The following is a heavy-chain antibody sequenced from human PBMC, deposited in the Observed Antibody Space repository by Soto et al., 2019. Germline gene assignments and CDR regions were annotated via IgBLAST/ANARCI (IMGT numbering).Heavy chain of an antibody. CDR1: GFTFSDYG. Sequence: QVQLVESGGGVVQPGRSLRLSCVASGFTFSDYGMHWVRQAPGKGLEWVAVISHDGSNKYYEDSVKGRFTISRDNSKNTLYMQMSSLRAGVAAVYYCVKKSPPYCNFYGMGVWGQGTTVTVSS. V-gene: IGHV3-30*18. CDR2: ISHDGSNK. J-gene: IGHJ6*02. CDR3: VKKSPPYCNFYGMGV.